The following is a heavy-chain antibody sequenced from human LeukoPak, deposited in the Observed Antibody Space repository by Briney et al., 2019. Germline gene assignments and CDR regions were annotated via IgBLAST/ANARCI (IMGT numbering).Heavy chain of an antibody. V-gene: IGHV3-23*01. Sequence: PGGSLRLSCAASGFTFSSYAMSWVRQAPGKGLEWVSAIRDSGGNTYYADSVKGRFTISRDNSKNTLYLQMNSLRAEDTAVYYCAKEIGGDYDRCFDYWGQGTLVTVSS. CDR2: IRDSGGNT. CDR1: GFTFSSYA. D-gene: IGHD4-17*01. J-gene: IGHJ4*02. CDR3: AKEIGGDYDRCFDY.